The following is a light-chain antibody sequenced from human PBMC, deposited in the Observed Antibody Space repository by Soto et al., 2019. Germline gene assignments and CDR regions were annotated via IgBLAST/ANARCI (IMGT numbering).Light chain of an antibody. CDR2: GAS. CDR3: QQYGSSLMYA. CDR1: RSISSNY. J-gene: IGKJ2*01. V-gene: IGKV3-20*01. Sequence: EIVLTQSPATLSLSPGERATLSCRTSRSISSNYLAWYQQKPGQAPRLLIYGASSRATGIPDRFSGSGSGTDFTLTISRLEPEDFAVYYCQQYGSSLMYAFGQGTKWIS.